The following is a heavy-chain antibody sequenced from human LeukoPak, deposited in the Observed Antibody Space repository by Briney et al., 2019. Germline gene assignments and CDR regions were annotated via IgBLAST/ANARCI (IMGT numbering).Heavy chain of an antibody. D-gene: IGHD5-12*01. Sequence: SETLSLTCTVSGGSISSGGYYWSWIRQHPGKGLEWIGYIYYSGSTYYNPSLKSRVTISVDKSKNQFSLKLSSVTAADTAVYYCARRTPPGGYSGYGFDYWGQGTLVTVSS. CDR2: IYYSGST. J-gene: IGHJ4*02. CDR3: ARRTPPGGYSGYGFDY. V-gene: IGHV4-31*03. CDR1: GGSISSGGYY.